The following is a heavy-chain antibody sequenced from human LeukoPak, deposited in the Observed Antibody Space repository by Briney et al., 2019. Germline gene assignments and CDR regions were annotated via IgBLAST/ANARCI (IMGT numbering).Heavy chain of an antibody. D-gene: IGHD3-22*01. J-gene: IGHJ4*02. CDR1: GGSISSSNW. CDR2: IYHSGST. Sequence: SETLSLTCAVSGGSISSSNWWSWVRPPPGKGLEWIGEIYHSGSTDYNPSLKSRVTISVDKSKNQFSLKLSSVTAADTAVYYCARGTYDSSGYYHPYYFDYWGQGTLVTVSS. V-gene: IGHV4-4*02. CDR3: ARGTYDSSGYYHPYYFDY.